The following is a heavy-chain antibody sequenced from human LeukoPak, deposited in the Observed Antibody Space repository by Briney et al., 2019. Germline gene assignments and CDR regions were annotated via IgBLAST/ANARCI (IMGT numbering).Heavy chain of an antibody. CDR3: ARTYYYDSSGYYFDY. J-gene: IGHJ4*02. D-gene: IGHD3-22*01. V-gene: IGHV1-18*01. Sequence: LQGRVTMTTDTSTSSAYMELSSLRSEDTAVYYCARTYYYDSSGYYFDYWGQGTLVTVSS.